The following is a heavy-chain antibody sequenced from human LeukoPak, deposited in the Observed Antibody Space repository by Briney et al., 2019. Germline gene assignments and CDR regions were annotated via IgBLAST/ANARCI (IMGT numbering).Heavy chain of an antibody. CDR1: GCSISSYY. D-gene: IGHD6-13*01. J-gene: IGHJ4*02. Sequence: SETVSLTCTVSGCSISSYYWSWIRQPPGKGLEWMGYIYYSGSTNYNPSLKSRVTISVDTSKNQFSLKLSSVTAADTAVYYCASEAAAGTGGFDYWGQGTLVTVSS. CDR2: IYYSGST. CDR3: ASEAAAGTGGFDY. V-gene: IGHV4-59*01.